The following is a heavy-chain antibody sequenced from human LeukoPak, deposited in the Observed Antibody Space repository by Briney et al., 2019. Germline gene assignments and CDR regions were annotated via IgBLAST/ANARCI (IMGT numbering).Heavy chain of an antibody. D-gene: IGHD5-18*01. V-gene: IGHV1-46*01. CDR1: GYTFTSYY. CDR3: ARKRVDTAMEWEYYFDY. CDR2: INPSGGST. J-gene: IGHJ4*02. Sequence: GASVKVSCKASGYTFTSYYMHWVRQAPGQGLEWMGIINPSGGSTSYAQKFQGRVTMTRDTSTSTVYMELSSLRSEDTAVYYCARKRVDTAMEWEYYFDYWGQGTLVTVSS.